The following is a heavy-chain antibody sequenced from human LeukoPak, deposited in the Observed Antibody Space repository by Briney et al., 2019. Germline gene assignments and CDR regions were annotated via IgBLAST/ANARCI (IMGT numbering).Heavy chain of an antibody. CDR3: ARRLGGSGSYYY. J-gene: IGHJ4*02. CDR1: GGSISNYY. D-gene: IGHD3-10*01. Sequence: PSETLSLICTVSGGSISNYYWSWIRQPPGKGLEWIGYIYYSGSTNYNPSLKSRVTISVDTSKNQFSLKLRSVTAADTAVYYCARRLGGSGSYYYWGQGTLVTVSS. V-gene: IGHV4-59*08. CDR2: IYYSGST.